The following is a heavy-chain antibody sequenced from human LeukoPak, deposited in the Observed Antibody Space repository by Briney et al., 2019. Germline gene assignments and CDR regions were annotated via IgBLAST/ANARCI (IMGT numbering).Heavy chain of an antibody. J-gene: IGHJ6*02. CDR1: GFTFSSNY. V-gene: IGHV3-74*01. CDR3: ARRGTGHGMDV. Sequence: GGSLRLSCAASGFTFSSNYMSWVRQAPGKGLVWVSRINSDGSSASYVDSVKGRFTISRDNAKNTLFLQMNSLRAEDTAVYYCARRGTGHGMDVWGQGTTVIVSS. D-gene: IGHD1-1*01. CDR2: INSDGSSA.